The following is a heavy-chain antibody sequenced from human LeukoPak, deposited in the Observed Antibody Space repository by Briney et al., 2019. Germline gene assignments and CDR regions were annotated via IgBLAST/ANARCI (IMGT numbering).Heavy chain of an antibody. CDR3: ASPTPSGIEVAGSMDY. D-gene: IGHD6-19*01. V-gene: IGHV1-69*06. CDR2: IIPIFGTA. Sequence: SVKVSCKASGGTFSSYAISWVRQAPGQGLEWMGRIIPIFGTATYAQKFQGRVTITADKSTSTAYMELSSMRSEDTAVYYCASPTPSGIEVAGSMDYWGQGTLVTVSS. J-gene: IGHJ4*02. CDR1: GGTFSSYA.